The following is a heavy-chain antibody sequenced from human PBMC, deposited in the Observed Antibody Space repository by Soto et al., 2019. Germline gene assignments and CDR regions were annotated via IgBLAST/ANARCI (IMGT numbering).Heavy chain of an antibody. Sequence: QVQLVQSGAEVKKPGSSVKVSCKASGGTFSSYTISWVRQAPGQGLEWMGRIIPILGIANYAQKFQGRVTITADKSTSTAYMELSSLRSEDTAVYYCARDQVALYYYGSGSNSVCYYYMDVWGKGTTVTVSS. CDR1: GGTFSSYT. CDR2: IIPILGIA. V-gene: IGHV1-69*08. D-gene: IGHD3-10*01. CDR3: ARDQVALYYYGSGSNSVCYYYMDV. J-gene: IGHJ6*03.